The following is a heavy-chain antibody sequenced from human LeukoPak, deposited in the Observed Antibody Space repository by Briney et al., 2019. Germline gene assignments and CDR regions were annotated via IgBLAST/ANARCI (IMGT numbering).Heavy chain of an antibody. D-gene: IGHD1-26*01. CDR3: ARVKPVIVWERPILDY. CDR1: GYTFTGYY. V-gene: IGHV1-2*02. CDR2: INPNSGGT. J-gene: IGHJ4*02. Sequence: ASVKVSCKASGYTFTGYYMHWVRQAPGQGLEWMGWINPNSGGTNYAQKFQGRVTMTRDTSISTAYMELSRLRSDDTAVYYCARVKPVIVWERPILDYWGQGTLVTVSS.